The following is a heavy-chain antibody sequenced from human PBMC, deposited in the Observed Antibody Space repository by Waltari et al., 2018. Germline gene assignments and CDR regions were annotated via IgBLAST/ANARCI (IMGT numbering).Heavy chain of an antibody. CDR2: IYGVYTT. V-gene: IGHV3-53*04. D-gene: IGHD6-19*01. Sequence: EVQLMESGGGLVQSGGSLRVSCAVSGFTVSPNFMNWVRQAPGKGLEWVSVIYGVYTTYYADSVKGRFTISRDNSKNTLYLQMNSLRPEDTAVYYCARGYSTGWSIFDSWGQGTLVTVSS. CDR1: GFTVSPNF. J-gene: IGHJ4*02. CDR3: ARGYSTGWSIFDS.